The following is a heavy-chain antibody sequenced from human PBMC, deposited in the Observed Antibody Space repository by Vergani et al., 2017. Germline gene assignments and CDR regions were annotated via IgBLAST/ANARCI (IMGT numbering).Heavy chain of an antibody. D-gene: IGHD6-19*01. V-gene: IGHV4-39*01. CDR3: ARHSXVEWLVKLVCIDP. CDR2: IYYSWST. CDR1: GASIRSSNYY. J-gene: IGHJ5*02. Sequence: QLPLQESGPGLVKPSATLNLTCSVSGASIRSSNYYWGWIRQPPGKGLEWIASIYYSWSTYYNPSRKRRVTISVDTSKNQFSLKLSSVTAADTAVYFCARHSXVEWLVKLVCIDPWGQGILVTVSS.